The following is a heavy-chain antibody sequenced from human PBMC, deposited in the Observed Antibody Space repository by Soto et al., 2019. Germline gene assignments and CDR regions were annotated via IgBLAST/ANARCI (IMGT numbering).Heavy chain of an antibody. D-gene: IGHD3-10*01. CDR3: AKEGGYYGSGSYSVGENYYGMDV. Sequence: QVQLVESGGGVVQPGRSLRLSCAASGFTFSSYGMHWVRQAPGKGLEWVAVISYDGSNKYYADSVKGRFTISRDNSKNRLXRXMXXLRAEDTAVYYCAKEGGYYGSGSYSVGENYYGMDVWGQGTTVTVSS. CDR2: ISYDGSNK. V-gene: IGHV3-30*18. J-gene: IGHJ6*02. CDR1: GFTFSSYG.